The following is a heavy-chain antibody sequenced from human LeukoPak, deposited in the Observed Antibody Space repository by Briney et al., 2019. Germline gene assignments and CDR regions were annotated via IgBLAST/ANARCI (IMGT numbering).Heavy chain of an antibody. Sequence: PSETLSLTCAVYGGSFSGYYWSWIRQPPGKGLEWIGEINHSGSTNYNPSLKSRVTISVDTSKNQFSLKLSSVTAADTAVYYCARFFHYYYYYMDVWGKGTTVTVSS. V-gene: IGHV4-34*01. CDR1: GGSFSGYY. CDR3: ARFFHYYYYYMDV. CDR2: INHSGST. D-gene: IGHD2/OR15-2a*01. J-gene: IGHJ6*03.